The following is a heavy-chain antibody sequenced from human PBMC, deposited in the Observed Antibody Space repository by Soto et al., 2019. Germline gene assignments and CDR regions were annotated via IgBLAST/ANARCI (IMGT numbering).Heavy chain of an antibody. CDR2: IRPNGGST. J-gene: IGHJ6*02. CDR1: GYTFTAYY. D-gene: IGHD6-13*01. CDR3: ARGPVASAARPSGMDG. V-gene: IGHV1-2*02. Sequence: ASVKVSCKASGYTFTAYYLHWVRQAPGQEFEWMGWIRPNGGSTDFARQFQGRFTMTWDTSISTAYMEMSSLRSDDTAVYYCARGPVASAARPSGMDGWGQRTTVTVSS.